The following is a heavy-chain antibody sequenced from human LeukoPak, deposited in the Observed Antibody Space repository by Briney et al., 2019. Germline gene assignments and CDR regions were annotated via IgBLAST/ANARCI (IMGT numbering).Heavy chain of an antibody. CDR1: GFTFSSYA. Sequence: GGSLRLSCAASGFTFSSYAMHWVRQAPGKGLEWVAVISYDGSNKYYAHSVKGRFTISRDNSKNTLYLQMNSLRAEDTDVYSCARAVAGTVWFDPWGQGPLVTVSS. J-gene: IGHJ5*02. V-gene: IGHV3-30-3*01. CDR2: ISYDGSNK. CDR3: ARAVAGTVWFDP. D-gene: IGHD6-19*01.